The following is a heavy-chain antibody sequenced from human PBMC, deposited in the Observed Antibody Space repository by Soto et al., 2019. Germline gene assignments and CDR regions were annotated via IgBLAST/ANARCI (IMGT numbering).Heavy chain of an antibody. CDR1: GYTFTSYG. Sequence: QVQLVQSGAEVKKPGASVKVSCKASGYTFTSYGISWVRQAPGQGLEWMGWISAYNGNTNYAQKLQGRVTMTTDTSTSTAYMELRSLRSDHTAVYYCARLQRGYLWAYYYYMDVWGKGTTVTVSS. CDR3: ARLQRGYLWAYYYYMDV. CDR2: ISAYNGNT. V-gene: IGHV1-18*01. J-gene: IGHJ6*03. D-gene: IGHD2-15*01.